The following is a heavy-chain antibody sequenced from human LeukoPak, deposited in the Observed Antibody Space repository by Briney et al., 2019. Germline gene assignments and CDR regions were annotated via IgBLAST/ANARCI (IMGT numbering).Heavy chain of an antibody. V-gene: IGHV1-2*06. CDR2: INPNSGGT. J-gene: IGHJ6*02. CDR3: ARGHYDFWSGSYYYGMDV. CDR1: GYTFTGYY. D-gene: IGHD3-3*01. Sequence: ASVQVSCKASGYTFTGYYMHWVRQAPGQGLEWMGRINPNSGGTNYAQKFQGRVTMTRDTSISTAYMELSRLRFDDTAVYYCARGHYDFWSGSYYYGMDVWGQGTTVTVSS.